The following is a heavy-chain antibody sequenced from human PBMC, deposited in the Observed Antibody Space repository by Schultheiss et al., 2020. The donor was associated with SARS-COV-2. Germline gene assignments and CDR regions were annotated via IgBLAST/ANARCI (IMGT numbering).Heavy chain of an antibody. CDR2: IIPIFGTA. CDR3: ARMAAAAGTAHYYYGMDV. CDR1: GYTFTSYY. Sequence: SVKVSCKASGYTFTSYYMHWVRQAPGQGLEWMGGIIPIFGTANYAQKFQGRVTITADESTSTAYMELSSQRSEDIDVYYCARMAAAAGTAHYYYGMDVWGQGTTVTVSS. D-gene: IGHD6-13*01. V-gene: IGHV1-69*13. J-gene: IGHJ6*02.